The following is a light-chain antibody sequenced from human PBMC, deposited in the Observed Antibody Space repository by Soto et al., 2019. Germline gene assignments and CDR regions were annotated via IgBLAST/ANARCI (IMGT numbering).Light chain of an antibody. CDR1: SSDVGGYNY. J-gene: IGLJ2*01. V-gene: IGLV2-14*01. Sequence: QSALTQPASVSGSPGQSITISCTGTSSDVGGYNYVSWYQQHPGTAPKLMIYDVTNRPSGVSNRFSGSKSGNTASLPISGLQHADDADYYYSTYTTSSTLAVVFGGGTKVTVL. CDR3: STYTTSSTLAVV. CDR2: DVT.